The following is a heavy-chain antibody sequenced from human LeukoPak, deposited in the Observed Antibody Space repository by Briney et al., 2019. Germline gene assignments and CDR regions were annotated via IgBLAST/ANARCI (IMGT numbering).Heavy chain of an antibody. J-gene: IGHJ6*02. Sequence: SETLSLSCTVSGGSISSYYWSWIRQPPGKGLEWIGEINHSGSTNYNPSLKSRVTISVDTSKNQFSLKLSSVTAADTAVYYCARGRGGSYVNYYYYGMDVWGQGTTVTVSS. CDR3: ARGRGGSYVNYYYYGMDV. D-gene: IGHD1-26*01. CDR1: GGSISSYY. CDR2: INHSGST. V-gene: IGHV4-34*01.